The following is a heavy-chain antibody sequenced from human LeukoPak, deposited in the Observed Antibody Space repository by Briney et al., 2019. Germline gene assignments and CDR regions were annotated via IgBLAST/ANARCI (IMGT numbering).Heavy chain of an antibody. V-gene: IGHV3-21*01. CDR3: ARGADGVSSNSRGWFDP. J-gene: IGHJ5*02. D-gene: IGHD2-15*01. CDR2: ISTSSSYI. CDR1: GFTFNRYN. Sequence: PGGSLRLSCAASGFTFNRYNMNWVRQPPGKGLEWVSSISTSSSYIYYADSVRGRFTISRDNAKNSLYLQMNSLRAEDTAVYSCARGADGVSSNSRGWFDPWGQGTLVTVSS.